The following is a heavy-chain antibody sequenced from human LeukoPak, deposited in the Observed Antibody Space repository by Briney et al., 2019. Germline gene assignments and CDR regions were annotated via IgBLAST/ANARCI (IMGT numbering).Heavy chain of an antibody. J-gene: IGHJ4*02. CDR3: ARTHRPYYYDSSGYYYV. CDR1: GYTFTSYG. D-gene: IGHD3-22*01. Sequence: ASVKVSCKASGYTFTSYGISWVRQAPGQGLEWMGWISTYKGNTNYAQKLQGRVTMTTDTSTSTAYMELRSLRSDDTAVYYCARTHRPYYYDSSGYYYVWGQGTLVTVSS. CDR2: ISTYKGNT. V-gene: IGHV1-18*01.